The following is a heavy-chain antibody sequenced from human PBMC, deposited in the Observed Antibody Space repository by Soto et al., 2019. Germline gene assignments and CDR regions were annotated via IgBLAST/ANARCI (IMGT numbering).Heavy chain of an antibody. CDR2: ISAYNANT. CDR3: AREGFCSSGSCALYSHDYFGIDV. CDR1: GYTFTRYG. J-gene: IGHJ6*02. V-gene: IGHV1-18*01. Sequence: QVHLVQSGAEVKKAGASVRVSCKASGYTFTRYGVSWVRQAPGQGLEWMGWISAYNANTNYAQKFHGRVTMTTETSTNTDYMELRSLTSDDAAVYYCAREGFCSSGSCALYSHDYFGIDVWGQGTTVTVSS. D-gene: IGHD2-15*01.